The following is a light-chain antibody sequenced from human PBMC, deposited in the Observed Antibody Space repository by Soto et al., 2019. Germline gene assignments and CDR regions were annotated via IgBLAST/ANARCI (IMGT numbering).Light chain of an antibody. CDR3: QQYIHWPRT. J-gene: IGKJ1*01. CDR2: GAS. V-gene: IGKV3-15*01. Sequence: TVMTQSPATLSGSPGERATLSCRARQSVSSSLAWYQQKPGQAPRLLIYGASTRATGIPVRFSGSGSGTEFTLTISSLQSEDFAVYYCQQYIHWPRTFGQGTKVDVK. CDR1: QSVSSS.